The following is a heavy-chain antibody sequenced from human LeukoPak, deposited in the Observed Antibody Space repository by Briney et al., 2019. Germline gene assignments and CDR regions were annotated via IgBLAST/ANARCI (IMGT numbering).Heavy chain of an antibody. CDR2: INHSGST. CDR3: ATLEAVEMATDDAFDI. Sequence: SETLSLTCAVYGGSFSGYYWSWIRQPPGKGLEWIGEINHSGSTNYNPSLKSRVTISVDKSKNQFSLKLSSVTAADTAVYYCATLEAVEMATDDAFDIWGQGTMVTVSS. J-gene: IGHJ3*02. CDR1: GGSFSGYY. V-gene: IGHV4-34*01. D-gene: IGHD5-24*01.